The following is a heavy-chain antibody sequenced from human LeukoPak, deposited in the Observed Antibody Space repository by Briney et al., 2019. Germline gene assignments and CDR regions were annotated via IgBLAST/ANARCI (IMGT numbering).Heavy chain of an antibody. CDR2: ISDIGSI. CDR1: GGSISSYY. J-gene: IGHJ4*02. V-gene: IGHV4-59*08. CDR3: AGHHPRNTVDF. Sequence: SETLSLTCTVSGGSISSYYWSWIRQPPGKGLEWIAYISDIGSINYNPSLKSRVTMSLDTSKNQFSLKLSSVTAADTAVYYCAGHHPRNTVDFWGQGTLVTVSS. D-gene: IGHD2/OR15-2a*01.